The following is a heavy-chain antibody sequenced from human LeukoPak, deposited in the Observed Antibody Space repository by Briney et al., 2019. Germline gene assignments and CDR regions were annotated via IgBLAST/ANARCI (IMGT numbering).Heavy chain of an antibody. V-gene: IGHV3-7*04. J-gene: IGHJ4*02. CDR1: GFTFSSYW. CDR2: IKGDGSEK. D-gene: IGHD4-23*01. Sequence: GGSLRLSCAASGFTFSSYWMSWVRQAPGKGLEWVANIKGDGSEKNYVASVKGRFTISRDNAENSPHLQMYSLRAEDTAVYYCLRDYGGSWGQGTLVAVS. CDR3: LRDYGGS.